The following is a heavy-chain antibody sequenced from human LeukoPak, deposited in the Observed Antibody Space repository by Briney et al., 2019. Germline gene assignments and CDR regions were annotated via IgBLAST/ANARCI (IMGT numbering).Heavy chain of an antibody. CDR2: ISWDGGST. CDR3: AKDYAESRSSGRRDYYYYYMDV. Sequence: GGSLRLSCAASGFTFDDYAIHWVRQAPGKGLEWVSLISWDGGSTYYADSVKGRFTISRDNSKNSLYLQMNSLRAEDTALYYCAKDYAESRSSGRRDYYYYYMDVWGKGTTVTVSS. CDR1: GFTFDDYA. V-gene: IGHV3-43D*03. J-gene: IGHJ6*03. D-gene: IGHD6-19*01.